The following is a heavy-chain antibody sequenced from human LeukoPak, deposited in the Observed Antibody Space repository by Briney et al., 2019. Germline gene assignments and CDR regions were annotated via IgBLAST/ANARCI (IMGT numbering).Heavy chain of an antibody. CDR1: GFTFSSYS. CDR3: AELGITMIGGV. J-gene: IGHJ6*04. CDR2: ISSSSSTI. Sequence: RSGGSLRLSCAASGFTFSSYSMNWVRQAPGKGLEWVSYISSSSSTIYYADSVKGRFTISRDNAKNSLYLQMNSLRAEDTVVYYCAELGITMIGGVWGKGTTVTISS. D-gene: IGHD3-10*02. V-gene: IGHV3-48*01.